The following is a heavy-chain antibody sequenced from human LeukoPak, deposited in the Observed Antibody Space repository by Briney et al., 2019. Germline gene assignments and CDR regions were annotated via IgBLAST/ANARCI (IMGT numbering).Heavy chain of an antibody. V-gene: IGHV1-46*01. CDR2: INPSGGST. CDR1: GYTFTSYY. CDR3: ARESGARGGPLDFDY. Sequence: ASVKVSCKASGYTFTSYYMHWVRQAPGQGLEWMGIINPSGGSTSYAQKFQGRVTMTRDMSTSTVYMELSSLRSEDTAVYYCARESGARGGPLDFDYWGQGTLATVSS. J-gene: IGHJ4*02. D-gene: IGHD1-26*01.